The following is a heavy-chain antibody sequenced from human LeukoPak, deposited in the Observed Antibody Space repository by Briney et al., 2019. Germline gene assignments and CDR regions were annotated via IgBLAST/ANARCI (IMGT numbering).Heavy chain of an antibody. D-gene: IGHD6-19*01. Sequence: GGSLRLSCAAPGFTFSSYAMSWVRQAPGKGLEWVSAISGSGGSTYYADSVKGRLTISRDNSKNTLYLQMNSLRAEDTAVYYCAAGPSDSSGFDYWGQGTLVTVSS. J-gene: IGHJ4*02. CDR2: ISGSGGST. CDR1: GFTFSSYA. CDR3: AAGPSDSSGFDY. V-gene: IGHV3-23*01.